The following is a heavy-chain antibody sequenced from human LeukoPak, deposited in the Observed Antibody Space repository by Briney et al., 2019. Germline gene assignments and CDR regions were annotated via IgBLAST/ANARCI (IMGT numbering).Heavy chain of an antibody. J-gene: IGHJ4*02. V-gene: IGHV4-59*02. CDR3: ARESADLIDY. Sequence: SETLSLTCTVSGGSVSSQYWSWIRQPPGKGLEWIGYIYYSGSTNYNPSLKSRVTISVDTSKNQFSLKLSSVTAADTAVYYCARESADLIDYWGQGTLVTVSS. CDR1: GGSVSSQY. CDR2: IYYSGST.